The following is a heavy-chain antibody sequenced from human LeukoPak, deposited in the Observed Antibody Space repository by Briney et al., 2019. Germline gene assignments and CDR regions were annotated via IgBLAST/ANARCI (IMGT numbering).Heavy chain of an antibody. V-gene: IGHV4-59*01. Sequence: SETLSLTCTVSGGSISTYYWSWIRQPPGKGLEWIGYIYYSGSTNYNPSLKSRVTISVDTSKDQFSLKLSSVTAADTAVYFCTRGGGWLIDFWGRGTLVTVSS. D-gene: IGHD5-24*01. CDR2: IYYSGST. J-gene: IGHJ4*02. CDR1: GGSISTYY. CDR3: TRGGGWLIDF.